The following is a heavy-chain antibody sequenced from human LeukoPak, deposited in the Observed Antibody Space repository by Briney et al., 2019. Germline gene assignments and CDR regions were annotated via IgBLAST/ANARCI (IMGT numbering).Heavy chain of an antibody. CDR2: INQDGSQK. V-gene: IGHV3-7*01. Sequence: PGGSLTLSCEASGFTVSGNWMSWVRQAPGKGLEWVASINQDGSQKLYVDSVKGRFTISRDNTKSSLYLQMNSLGAEDTAMYYCAKLLGTATTYDSWGQGTRVTVSS. CDR3: AKLLGTATTYDS. J-gene: IGHJ4*02. CDR1: GFTVSGNW. D-gene: IGHD5-24*01.